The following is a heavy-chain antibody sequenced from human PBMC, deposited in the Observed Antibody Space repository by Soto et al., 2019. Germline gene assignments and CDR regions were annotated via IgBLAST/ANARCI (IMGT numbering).Heavy chain of an antibody. CDR2: VIPLFDTA. D-gene: IGHD5-18*01. Sequence: QVQVVPSGAEVKKPGSSVKVSCKVSGGIFTNNAISWVRQAHGQGLEWLGGVIPLFDTAYYAQIFRGRLRISADGATTKAYMELSGLTSADTAVYFCATGGHNDGYNFYHGMDVWGQGTTVTVS. J-gene: IGHJ6*02. V-gene: IGHV1-69*01. CDR3: ATGGHNDGYNFYHGMDV. CDR1: GGIFTNNA.